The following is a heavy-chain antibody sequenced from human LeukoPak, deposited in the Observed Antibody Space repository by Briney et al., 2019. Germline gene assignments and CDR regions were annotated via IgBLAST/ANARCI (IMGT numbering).Heavy chain of an antibody. Sequence: GGSLRLSCAASGFTFSTYDIHWVRQAPGKGLEWVAVISSDGSNKYYADSVKGRFSISRDNSKNTLYLQMNSLRAEDTAVYYCAGSSWALPAYWGQGTLVTVSS. CDR3: AGSSWALPAY. CDR1: GFTFSTYD. D-gene: IGHD2-15*01. CDR2: ISSDGSNK. J-gene: IGHJ4*02. V-gene: IGHV3-30-3*01.